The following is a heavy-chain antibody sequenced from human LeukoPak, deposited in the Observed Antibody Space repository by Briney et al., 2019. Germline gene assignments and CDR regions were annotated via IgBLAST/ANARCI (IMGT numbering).Heavy chain of an antibody. Sequence: GGSLRLSCAASGFTLSSYWMHWVRQAPVKGLEWVSVIYSGGSTYYADSVKGRFTISRDNSKNTLYLQMNSLRAEDTAVYYCARHAPLIVGATMYFDYWGQGTLVTVSS. D-gene: IGHD1-26*01. V-gene: IGHV3-66*04. CDR3: ARHAPLIVGATMYFDY. CDR2: IYSGGST. J-gene: IGHJ4*02. CDR1: GFTLSSYW.